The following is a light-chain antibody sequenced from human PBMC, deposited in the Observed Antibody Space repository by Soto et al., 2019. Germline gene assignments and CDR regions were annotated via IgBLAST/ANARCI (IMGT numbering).Light chain of an antibody. CDR2: DNN. Sequence: QSVLTQPPSVSAAPGQRVTISCSGSSSNIGNNFVSWYQQLPGAAPKLLFYDNNKRPSGIPDRFSGSKSGTSATLGITGLQTGDEANYYCQSYDNSCRGYVFGTGTKVTVL. J-gene: IGLJ1*01. CDR1: SSNIGNNF. CDR3: QSYDNSCRGYV. V-gene: IGLV1-51*01.